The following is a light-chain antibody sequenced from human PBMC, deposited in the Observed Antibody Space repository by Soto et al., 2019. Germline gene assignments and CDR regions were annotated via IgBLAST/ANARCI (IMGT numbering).Light chain of an antibody. CDR1: QSVNSY. Sequence: EIVLTQSPATLSLSPGERATLSCRASQSVNSYLAWYQQKPGQAPRLLIYDASTLHSGVPSRFSGSRSGTEFTLTISSLQPDDFASYYCQQYNSFSPYSFGQGTKLEI. CDR3: QQYNSFSPYS. CDR2: DAS. V-gene: IGKV3-11*01. J-gene: IGKJ2*03.